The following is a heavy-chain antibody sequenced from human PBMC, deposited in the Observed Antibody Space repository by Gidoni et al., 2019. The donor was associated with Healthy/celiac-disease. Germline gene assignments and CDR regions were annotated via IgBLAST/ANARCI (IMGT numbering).Heavy chain of an antibody. CDR3: AKDQIVAAAGTVGY. CDR2: ISYDGSNK. Sequence: QVQLVESGGGVVQPGRSLRLSWAASGFTLSSYGMHWVRQAPGKGLEWVAVISYDGSNKYYADSVKGRFTISRDNSKNTLYLQMNSLRAEDTAVYYCAKDQIVAAAGTVGYWGQGTLVTVSS. CDR1: GFTLSSYG. J-gene: IGHJ4*02. D-gene: IGHD6-13*01. V-gene: IGHV3-30*18.